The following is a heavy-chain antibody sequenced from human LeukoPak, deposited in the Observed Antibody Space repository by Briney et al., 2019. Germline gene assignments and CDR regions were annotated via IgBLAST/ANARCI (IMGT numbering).Heavy chain of an antibody. V-gene: IGHV4-61*09. CDR2: IDITGST. Sequence: SETLSLTCTVSGASISIGTYYWNWIRQSARKGLEWIGHIDITGSTNYNPSLKSRVTISVDTSKNQFSLRLSSVTAADTAVYYSARDVIAWGQGTLVTVSS. J-gene: IGHJ5*02. CDR3: ARDVIA. CDR1: GASISIGTYY.